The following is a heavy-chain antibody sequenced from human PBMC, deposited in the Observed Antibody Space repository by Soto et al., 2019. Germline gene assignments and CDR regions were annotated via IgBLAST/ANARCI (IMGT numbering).Heavy chain of an antibody. J-gene: IGHJ4*02. D-gene: IGHD6-6*01. CDR2: IIPIFGTA. CDR3: ARGYSSSLHFDY. Sequence: ASVKVSCKASGGTFSSYAISWVRQAPGQGLEWMGGIIPIFGTANYAQKFQGRVTITADESTSTAYMELSSLRSEDTAVYYCARGYSSSLHFDYWGQGTLVTVSS. CDR1: GGTFSSYA. V-gene: IGHV1-69*13.